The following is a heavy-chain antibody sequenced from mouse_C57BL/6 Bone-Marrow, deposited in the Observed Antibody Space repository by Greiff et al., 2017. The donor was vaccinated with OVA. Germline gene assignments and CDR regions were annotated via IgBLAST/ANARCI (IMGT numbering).Heavy chain of an antibody. D-gene: IGHD1-1*01. CDR2: INSDGGST. Sequence: EVKLVESGGGLVQPGESLKLSCESNEYEFPSHDMSWVRKTPEKRLELVAAINSDGGSTYYPDTMERRFIIARDNTKKTLYLQLSSLRSEDTALYYCARQIRVVAFDYWGQGTTLTVSS. CDR1: EYEFPSHD. CDR3: ARQIRVVAFDY. J-gene: IGHJ2*01. V-gene: IGHV5-2*03.